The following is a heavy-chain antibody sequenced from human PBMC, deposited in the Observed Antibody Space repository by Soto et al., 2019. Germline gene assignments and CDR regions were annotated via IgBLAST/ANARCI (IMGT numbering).Heavy chain of an antibody. D-gene: IGHD2-2*01. Sequence: GESLKISCKGSGYSFTSYWIGWVRQMPGKGLEWMGIIYPGDSDTRYSPSFQGQVTISADKSISTAYLQWSSLKASDTAMYYCARHESSSTNHYYYYYMDVWGKGTTVTVSS. CDR1: GYSFTSYW. CDR2: IYPGDSDT. J-gene: IGHJ6*03. V-gene: IGHV5-51*01. CDR3: ARHESSSTNHYYYYYMDV.